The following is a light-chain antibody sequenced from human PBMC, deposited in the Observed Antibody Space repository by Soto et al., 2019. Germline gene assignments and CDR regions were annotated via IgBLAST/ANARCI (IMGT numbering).Light chain of an antibody. J-gene: IGLJ1*01. Sequence: QSVLTQPAAVSGSPGQPITISCTGTSSDVGIYNLVSWYQHFPGKAPKLMIYEVNKRPSGVSNRSSGSKSGSTASLTISGLQADDEADYYCCSYTRSGSFVFGTGTKVTVL. CDR2: EVN. V-gene: IGLV2-23*02. CDR1: SSDVGIYNL. CDR3: CSYTRSGSFV.